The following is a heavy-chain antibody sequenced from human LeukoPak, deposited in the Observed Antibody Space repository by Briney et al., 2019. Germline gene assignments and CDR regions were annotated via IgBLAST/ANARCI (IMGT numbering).Heavy chain of an antibody. Sequence: GGSLRLSCAASEFTFSSYSMNWVRQAPGKGLEWVSYITNSGNSKSYADSVKGRFTISRDNTKNSLYLQMNGLRAEDTAVYYCAREDWYSYGYYYYGMDVWGQGTTVTVSS. CDR2: ITNSGNSK. J-gene: IGHJ6*02. CDR3: AREDWYSYGYYYYGMDV. V-gene: IGHV3-48*01. D-gene: IGHD5-18*01. CDR1: EFTFSSYS.